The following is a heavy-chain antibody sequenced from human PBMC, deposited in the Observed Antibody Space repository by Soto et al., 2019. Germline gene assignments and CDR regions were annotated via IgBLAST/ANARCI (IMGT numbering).Heavy chain of an antibody. CDR1: GYTFTSYG. Sequence: QVQLVQSGAEVKKPGASVKVSCKASGYTFTSYGISWVRQAPGQGLEWMGWISAYNGNTNYAQNLQGTVTMTTDTSTSTADMELRSLSSDDTAVYYCARDLAAAGPFDYWGQGTLVTVSS. V-gene: IGHV1-18*01. D-gene: IGHD6-13*01. CDR2: ISAYNGNT. J-gene: IGHJ4*02. CDR3: ARDLAAAGPFDY.